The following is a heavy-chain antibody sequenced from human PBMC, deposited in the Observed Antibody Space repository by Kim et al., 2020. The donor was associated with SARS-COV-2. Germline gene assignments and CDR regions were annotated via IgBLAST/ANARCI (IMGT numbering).Heavy chain of an antibody. CDR1: GFTFSSYA. V-gene: IGHV3-23*01. CDR2: ISGSGGST. CDR3: AKFPTVARILWYFDC. Sequence: GGSLRLSCAASGFTFSSYAMSWVRQAPGKGLEWVSAISGSGGSTYYADSVKGRFTISRDNSKNTLYLQMNSLRAEDTAVYYCAKFPTVARILWYFDCWGQGTLVTVSS. D-gene: IGHD4-17*01. J-gene: IGHJ4*02.